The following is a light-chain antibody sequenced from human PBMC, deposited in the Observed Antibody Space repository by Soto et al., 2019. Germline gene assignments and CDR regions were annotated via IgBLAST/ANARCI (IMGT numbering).Light chain of an antibody. V-gene: IGKV3D-20*02. CDR2: AAS. J-gene: IGKJ1*01. Sequence: IGLTKSPGTLALSPGDRATLSCRASQSVGSSYLVWHQQKPGQAPRLLIYAASRRATGIPDRFSGSGSGTDFTLTISSLEPEDFAVYYCQQRSNWPQTFGQGTKVDIK. CDR1: QSVGSSY. CDR3: QQRSNWPQT.